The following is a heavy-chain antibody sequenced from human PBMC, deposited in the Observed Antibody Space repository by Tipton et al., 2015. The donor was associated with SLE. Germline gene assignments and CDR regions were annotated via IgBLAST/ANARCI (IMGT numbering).Heavy chain of an antibody. J-gene: IGHJ6*03. Sequence: TPSLTCAVYGGSFSDYYWSWIRQPPGKGLEWIGEINHSGSTNYNPSLKSRVTISVDTSKNQFSLKLSSVTAADTAVYYCARGGLTYGYYYYMDVWGKGTTVTVSS. D-gene: IGHD2-21*02. V-gene: IGHV4-34*01. CDR1: GGSFSDYY. CDR3: ARGGLTYGYYYYMDV. CDR2: INHSGST.